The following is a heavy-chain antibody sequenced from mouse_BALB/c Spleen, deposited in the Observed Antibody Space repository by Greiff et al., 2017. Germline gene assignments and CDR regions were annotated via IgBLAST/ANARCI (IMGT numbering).Heavy chain of an antibody. CDR2: IWAGGST. CDR1: GFSLTSYG. J-gene: IGHJ1*01. Sequence: VHLVESGPGLVAPSQSLSITCTVSGFSLTSYGVHWVRQPPGKGLEWLGVIWAGGSTNYNSALMSRLSISKDNSKSQVFLKMNSLQTDDTAMYYCARDPRRNYDWYFDVWGAGTTVTVSS. D-gene: IGHD2-1*01. V-gene: IGHV2-9*02. CDR3: ARDPRRNYDWYFDV.